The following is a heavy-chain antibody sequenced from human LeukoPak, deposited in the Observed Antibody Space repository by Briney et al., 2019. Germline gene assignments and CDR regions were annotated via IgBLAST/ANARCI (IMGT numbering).Heavy chain of an antibody. V-gene: IGHV3-7*01. J-gene: IGHJ4*02. CDR1: GFTFSSYW. CDR2: IKQDGSEK. Sequence: GGSLRLSCAASGFTFSSYWMSWVRQAPGKGLEWVANIKQDGSEKYYVDSVKGRFTISRDNAKNSLYLQMNSLRAEDTAVYYCAKDSPRAQGIAAHIGYWGQGTLVTVSS. CDR3: AKDSPRAQGIAAHIGY. D-gene: IGHD6-13*01.